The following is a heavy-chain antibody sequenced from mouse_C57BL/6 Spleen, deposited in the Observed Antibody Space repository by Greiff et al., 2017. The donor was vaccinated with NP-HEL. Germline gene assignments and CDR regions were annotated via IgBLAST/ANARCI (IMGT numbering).Heavy chain of an antibody. CDR1: GFTFSSYA. CDR3: ERVGGADWYFDV. CDR2: ISDGGSYT. Sequence: EVQLVESGGGLVKPGGSLKLSCAASGFTFSSYAMSWVRQTPEKRLEWVATISDGGSYTYYPDNVKGRFTISRDNAKNNLYLPMRHLKSEDTGMYYCERVGGADWYFDVWGTGTTVTVSA. J-gene: IGHJ1*03. V-gene: IGHV5-4*01. D-gene: IGHD3-1*01.